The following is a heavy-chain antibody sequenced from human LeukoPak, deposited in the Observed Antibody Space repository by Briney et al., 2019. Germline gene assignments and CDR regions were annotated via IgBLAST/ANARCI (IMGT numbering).Heavy chain of an antibody. J-gene: IGHJ4*02. CDR3: MKLPSMIIVIDTDFEY. CDR1: GLIFRHYD. CDR2: IHTSGGST. Sequence: GRSLRLFCVASGLIFRHYDMSWVRQAPGKGLEWVTSIHTSGGSTYYAASLQGRVTISRDNSKNTLHLQMNNVRAEDTALYYCMKLPSMIIVIDTDFEYLGQGAQVTVSS. V-gene: IGHV3-23*01. D-gene: IGHD2-21*01.